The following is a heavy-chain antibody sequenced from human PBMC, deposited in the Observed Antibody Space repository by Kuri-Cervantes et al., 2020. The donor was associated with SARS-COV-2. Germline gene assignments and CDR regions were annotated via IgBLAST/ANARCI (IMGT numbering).Heavy chain of an antibody. J-gene: IGHJ5*02. CDR2: IHYSGST. V-gene: IGHV4-59*01. CDR1: GGSISSYY. D-gene: IGHD2-2*01. Sequence: GSLRLSCTVSGGSISSYYWSWVRQPPGKGLEWVGNIHYSGSTNYNPSLKSRVTISVDTSKNQLSLRLSSVTAADTAVYYCARRICSSTSCYYYNWFDPWGQGTLVTVSS. CDR3: ARRICSSTSCYYYNWFDP.